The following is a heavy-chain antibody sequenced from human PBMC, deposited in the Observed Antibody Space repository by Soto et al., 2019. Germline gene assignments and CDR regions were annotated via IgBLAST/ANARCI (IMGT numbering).Heavy chain of an antibody. V-gene: IGHV4-31*03. CDR2: IYYIGST. CDR1: GGSISSGGYY. J-gene: IGHJ5*02. D-gene: IGHD6-6*01. CDR3: ARAGDGEARHDWFDP. Sequence: SETLSLTCTVSGGSISSGGYYWSWILQHPGKGLEWIWYIYYIGSTYYNPSLKSRVTISVDTSKNQFSLKLSSVTAADSAVYYCARAGDGEARHDWFDPWGQGTLVTVSS.